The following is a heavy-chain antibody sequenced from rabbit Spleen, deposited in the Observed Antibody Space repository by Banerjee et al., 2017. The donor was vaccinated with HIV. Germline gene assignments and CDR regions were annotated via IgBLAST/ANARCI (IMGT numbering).Heavy chain of an antibody. CDR3: ARDGYSSGWGIILYYFNL. D-gene: IGHD4-1*01. CDR1: GFSFSNKAV. Sequence: QEQLVESGGGLVKPEGSLKLSCTASGFSFSNKAVMCWVRQAPGKGLEWIACINAVTGKAVYASWAKGRFTFSKTSSTTVTLQMTSLTAADTAAYFCARDGYSSGWGIILYYFNLWGQGTLVTVS. CDR2: INAVTGKA. V-gene: IGHV1S45*01. J-gene: IGHJ4*01.